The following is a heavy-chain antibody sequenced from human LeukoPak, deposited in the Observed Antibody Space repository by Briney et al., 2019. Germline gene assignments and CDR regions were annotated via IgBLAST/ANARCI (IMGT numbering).Heavy chain of an antibody. CDR1: GFSFDDYG. Sequence: PGGSLRLSCAASGFSFDDYGMHWVRQGPGKGLEWVSGISWNGGSIGYADSVKGRFTISRDNAKNSLYLQMNGLRGEDTALYYCAKDSGSVYNNGMDVWGQGTTVTVSS. D-gene: IGHD5-24*01. J-gene: IGHJ6*02. CDR3: AKDSGSVYNNGMDV. V-gene: IGHV3-9*01. CDR2: ISWNGGSI.